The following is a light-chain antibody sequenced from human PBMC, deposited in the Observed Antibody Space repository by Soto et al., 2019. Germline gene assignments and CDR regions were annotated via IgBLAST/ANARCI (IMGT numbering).Light chain of an antibody. J-gene: IGLJ1*01. V-gene: IGLV2-14*01. Sequence: QSVLTQPASVSGSPGQSITISCTGTSSDVGGYNYVSWYQQHPGKAPKLIIYDVSNRPSGVFYRFSGSKSGNTASLTISGRQAEDEADYYCSSYTSSSTLYVFGTGTKLTVL. CDR3: SSYTSSSTLYV. CDR2: DVS. CDR1: SSDVGGYNY.